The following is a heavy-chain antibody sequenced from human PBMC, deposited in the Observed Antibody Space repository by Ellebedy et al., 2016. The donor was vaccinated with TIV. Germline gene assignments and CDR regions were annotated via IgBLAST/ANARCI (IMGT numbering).Heavy chain of an antibody. CDR1: GGTFSSYA. D-gene: IGHD2-2*01. Sequence: SVKVSXKASGGTFSSYAISWVRQAPGQGLEWMGGIIPIFGTANYAQKFQGRVTITADESTSTAYMELSSLRSEDTAVYYCARDSIVVVPASYWGHYYYGMDVWGQGTTVTVSS. CDR2: IIPIFGTA. J-gene: IGHJ6*02. V-gene: IGHV1-69*13. CDR3: ARDSIVVVPASYWGHYYYGMDV.